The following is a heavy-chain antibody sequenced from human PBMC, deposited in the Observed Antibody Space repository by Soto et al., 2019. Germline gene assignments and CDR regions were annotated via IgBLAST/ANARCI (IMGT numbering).Heavy chain of an antibody. CDR3: ARSFGGYAIDY. Sequence: QVLLQESGPGLVQPSGTLSLSGAVSGGPISSVYLWGWVRQPPVRGLEWLGDISHSGTVNYNQSLKGRVTISTDKAKSQSSLKLNSVTAADTAVYYCARSFGGYAIDYWGQGILVIVSS. J-gene: IGHJ4*02. D-gene: IGHD6-19*01. CDR1: GGPISSVYL. CDR2: ISHSGTV. V-gene: IGHV4-4*02.